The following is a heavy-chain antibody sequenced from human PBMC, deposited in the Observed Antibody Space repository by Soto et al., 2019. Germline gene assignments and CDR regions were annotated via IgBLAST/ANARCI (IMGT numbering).Heavy chain of an antibody. CDR1: GFTFSSYA. D-gene: IGHD6-19*01. CDR2: ISGSGGST. CDR3: AKSQYSSGWA. Sequence: GGSLRLSCAASGFTFSSYAMSWVRQAPGKGLDGDSAISGSGGSTYYADSVKGRFTISRDNSKNTLYLQMNSLRAEDTAVYYCAKSQYSSGWAWGQGTLVTVSS. J-gene: IGHJ5*02. V-gene: IGHV3-23*01.